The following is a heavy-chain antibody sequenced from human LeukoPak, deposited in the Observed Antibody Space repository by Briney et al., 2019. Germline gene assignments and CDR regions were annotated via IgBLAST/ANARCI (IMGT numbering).Heavy chain of an antibody. Sequence: TSETLSLTCTVSGGSISDYYWNWNRQPPGKGLEWIGYIYYSGSTTYNPSLKSRVTMSVDTAKNQFSLKLRSVTAADTAVYYCARGDFCSKSNCYLRPMDVWGKGTTVTVSS. CDR1: GGSISDYY. J-gene: IGHJ6*03. D-gene: IGHD3-3*01. CDR2: IYYSGST. CDR3: ARGDFCSKSNCYLRPMDV. V-gene: IGHV4-59*01.